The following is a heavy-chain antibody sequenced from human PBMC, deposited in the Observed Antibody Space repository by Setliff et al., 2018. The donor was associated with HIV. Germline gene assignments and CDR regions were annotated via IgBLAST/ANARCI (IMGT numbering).Heavy chain of an antibody. CDR1: GDSITSYY. CDR3: ARDRRYYDSSGYWYNWFDP. V-gene: IGHV4-59*12. J-gene: IGHJ5*02. CDR2: IYYTGST. Sequence: PSETLSLTCTVSGDSITSYYWSWIRQPPGKGLEWIGYIYYTGSTNYNPSPKSRVTISVDTSKNQFSLKLSSVTAADTAVYYCARDRRYYDSSGYWYNWFDPWGQGTLVTVSS. D-gene: IGHD3-22*01.